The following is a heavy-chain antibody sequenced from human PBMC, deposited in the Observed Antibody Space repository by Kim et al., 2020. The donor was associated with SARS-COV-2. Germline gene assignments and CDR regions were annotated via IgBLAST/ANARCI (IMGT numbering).Heavy chain of an antibody. V-gene: IGHV3-30*18. Sequence: GGSLRFSCAASGFTFSSYGMHWVRQAPGKGLEWVAVISYDGSNKYYADSVKGRFTISRDNSKNTLYLQMNSLRAEDTAVYYCAKGYPYDYGDYLVDYWGQGTLVTVSS. J-gene: IGHJ4*02. CDR2: ISYDGSNK. D-gene: IGHD4-17*01. CDR1: GFTFSSYG. CDR3: AKGYPYDYGDYLVDY.